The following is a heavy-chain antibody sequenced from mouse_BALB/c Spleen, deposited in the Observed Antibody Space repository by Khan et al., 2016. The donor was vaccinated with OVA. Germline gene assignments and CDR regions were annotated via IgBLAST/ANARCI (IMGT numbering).Heavy chain of an antibody. CDR1: GYTFSSYW. CDR2: ILPGSGST. D-gene: IGHD2-4*01. Sequence: QVQLQQSGAELMKPGASVKISCKATGYTFSSYWIEWVKQRPGHGLEWIGEILPGSGSTNYNEKFKGKATLTADTSSNTAYMQLSSLTSADSAVYYCANYEEDAMDYWGQGTSVTVSS. J-gene: IGHJ4*01. CDR3: ANYEEDAMDY. V-gene: IGHV1-9*01.